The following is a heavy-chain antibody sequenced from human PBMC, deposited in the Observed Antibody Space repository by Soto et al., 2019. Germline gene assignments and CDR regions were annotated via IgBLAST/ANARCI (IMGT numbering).Heavy chain of an antibody. CDR2: IYYSGST. V-gene: IGHV4-39*01. J-gene: IGHJ6*02. Sequence: QLQLQEPGPGLVKPSETLSLTCTVSGDSVSSTNYYWGWIRQPPGKGLEWIGNIYYSGSTYYNPSLKSRVTISVDTSKNQFSLKLSSVTAADTAVYYCARRPITSGYGMDVWGQGTTVTVSS. CDR1: GDSVSSTNYY. D-gene: IGHD3-3*01. CDR3: ARRPITSGYGMDV.